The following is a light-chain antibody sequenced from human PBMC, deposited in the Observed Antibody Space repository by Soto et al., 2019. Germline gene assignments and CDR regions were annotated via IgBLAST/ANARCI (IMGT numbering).Light chain of an antibody. J-gene: IGLJ1*01. Sequence: QSELTQPPSASGTPGQRVTISCSGSSSNIGSNTVNWYQQLPGTAPKLLIYNNNQRPSGVPDRFSGSKSGTSASLAISGLQSEDEADYYCAAWDDSLNGLVFGTGTKLTVL. CDR1: SSNIGSNT. V-gene: IGLV1-44*01. CDR2: NNN. CDR3: AAWDDSLNGLV.